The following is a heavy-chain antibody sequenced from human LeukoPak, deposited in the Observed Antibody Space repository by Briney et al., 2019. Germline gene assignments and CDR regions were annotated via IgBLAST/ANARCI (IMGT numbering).Heavy chain of an antibody. V-gene: IGHV4-4*07. CDR2: IYTSGSI. J-gene: IGHJ6*02. D-gene: IGHD4-17*01. Sequence: SETLSLTCTVSGGSISSYYWSWIRQPAGEGLEWIGRIYTSGSINYNPSLKSRVTMSVDTSKNQFSLKLSSVTAADTAVYYCARDSTVSYYYGMDVWGQGTTVTVSS. CDR1: GGSISSYY. CDR3: ARDSTVSYYYGMDV.